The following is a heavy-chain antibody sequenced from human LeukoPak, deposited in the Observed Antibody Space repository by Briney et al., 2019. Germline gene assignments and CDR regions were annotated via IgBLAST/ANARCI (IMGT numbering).Heavy chain of an antibody. CDR1: GYTFTNYY. J-gene: IGHJ1*01. D-gene: IGHD3-22*01. V-gene: IGHV1-46*01. CDR2: INPSGGST. Sequence: GASVQVSCKAYGYTFTNYYMDWVRQAPAQGLEWMGVINPSGGSTSYAQNFQGRVTMTRDTSTSTVYMELSSLRSEETAVYYCAREPYDSSGYEYFQHWGQGTLVIVSS. CDR3: AREPYDSSGYEYFQH.